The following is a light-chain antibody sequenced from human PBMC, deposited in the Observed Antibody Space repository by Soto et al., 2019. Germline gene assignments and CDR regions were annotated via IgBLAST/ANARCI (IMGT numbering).Light chain of an antibody. CDR2: EVS. CDR3: SSYTSSSTLYV. V-gene: IGLV2-14*01. CDR1: SSDVGGYNY. J-gene: IGLJ1*01. Sequence: QSVLTQPASVSGSPGQSITISCTGTSSDVGGYNYVPWYQQHPGKAPKLMIYEVSNRPSGVSNRFSGSKSGNTASLTISGLQAEDEADYYCSSYTSSSTLYVFGTGTKATVL.